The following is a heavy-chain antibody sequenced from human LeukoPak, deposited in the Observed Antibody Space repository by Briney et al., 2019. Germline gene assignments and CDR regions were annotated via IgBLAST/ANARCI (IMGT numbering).Heavy chain of an antibody. V-gene: IGHV1-69*05. CDR2: IIPIFGTA. Sequence: ASVKVSCKASGGTFSSYAISWVRQAPGQGLEWMGGIIPIFGTANYAQKFQGRVTITTDESTSTAYMELSSLRSEDTAVYYCARDTYYYDSSGPRFDPWGQGTLVTVSS. CDR3: ARDTYYYDSSGPRFDP. J-gene: IGHJ5*02. CDR1: GGTFSSYA. D-gene: IGHD3-22*01.